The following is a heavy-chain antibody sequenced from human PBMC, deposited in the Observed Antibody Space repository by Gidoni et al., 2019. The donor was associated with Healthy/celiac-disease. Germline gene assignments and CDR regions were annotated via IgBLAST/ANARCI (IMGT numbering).Heavy chain of an antibody. CDR3: ARDKMYSSSWNPHNWFDP. Sequence: QVQLQQSGPGLVKPSQTLSLTCAISGDSVSSNSAAWNWIRQSPSRGLEWLGRTYYRSKWYNDYAVSVKSRITINPDTSKNQFSLQLNSVTPEDTAVYYCARDKMYSSSWNPHNWFDPWGQGTLVTVSS. J-gene: IGHJ5*02. CDR2: TYYRSKWYN. CDR1: GDSVSSNSAA. D-gene: IGHD6-13*01. V-gene: IGHV6-1*01.